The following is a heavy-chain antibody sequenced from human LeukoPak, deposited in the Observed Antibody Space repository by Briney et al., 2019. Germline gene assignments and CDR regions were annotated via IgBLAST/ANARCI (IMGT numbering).Heavy chain of an antibody. CDR2: IKFDGSDN. J-gene: IGHJ2*01. D-gene: IGHD2-21*02. V-gene: IGHV3-7*01. CDR3: AKELGVTDWYFDL. CDR1: GFDFNNYY. Sequence: PGGSVRLSCAASGFDFNNYYMSWVRQAPGKGLEWLANIKFDGSDNYYVDSVKGRFTISRDNAKNTLYLQMNSLRAEDTAVYYCAKELGVTDWYFDLWGRGTLVTVSS.